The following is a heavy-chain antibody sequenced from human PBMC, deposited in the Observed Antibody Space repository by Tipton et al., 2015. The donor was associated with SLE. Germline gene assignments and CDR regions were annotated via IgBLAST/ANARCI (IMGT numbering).Heavy chain of an antibody. CDR2: ISAYTGNT. V-gene: IGHV1-18*01. Sequence: QLVQSGPEVKRPGASVKVSCKAFGYTFTSYGINWVRQAPGQGLEWMGWISAYTGNTNFTQRLQGRVTMTTDTSTSTGYMGLRTLSSDDTAVYCCARDDRYCSVTHCASFDYWGQGTLVTVSS. D-gene: IGHD2-15*01. J-gene: IGHJ4*02. CDR1: GYTFTSYG. CDR3: ARDDRYCSVTHCASFDY.